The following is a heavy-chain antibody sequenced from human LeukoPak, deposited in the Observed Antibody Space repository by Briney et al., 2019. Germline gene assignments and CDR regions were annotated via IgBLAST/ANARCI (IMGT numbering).Heavy chain of an antibody. D-gene: IGHD3-3*02. CDR1: GFTVSSNY. Sequence: GGSLRLSCAASGFTVSSNYMSWVRQAPGKGLERVSVIYSGGSTYYADSVKGRFTISRDNSKNTLYLKMNSLRAEDTAVYYCAREISRTGAFDILGQGTMVTVSS. CDR2: IYSGGST. V-gene: IGHV3-53*05. J-gene: IGHJ3*02. CDR3: AREISRTGAFDI.